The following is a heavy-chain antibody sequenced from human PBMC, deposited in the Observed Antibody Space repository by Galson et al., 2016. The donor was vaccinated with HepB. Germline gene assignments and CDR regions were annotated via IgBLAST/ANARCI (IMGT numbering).Heavy chain of an antibody. V-gene: IGHV1-18*01. D-gene: IGHD6-13*01. CDR1: GYNFNTYG. CDR2: INAYNGNT. J-gene: IGHJ4*02. CDR3: ARDYGGTWYDY. Sequence: SVKVSCKASGYNFNTYGINWVRQAPGQGLEWMGWINAYNGNTKYAQKIQGRVTMTADTSTNTAYMELRSLRSDDTAVYYCARDYGGTWYDYWGQGTQVTVSS.